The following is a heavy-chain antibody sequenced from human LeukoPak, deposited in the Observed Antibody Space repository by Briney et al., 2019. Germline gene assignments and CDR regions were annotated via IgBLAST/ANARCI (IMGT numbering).Heavy chain of an antibody. D-gene: IGHD3-16*01. CDR3: ARDYYDPGIDY. CDR2: INPSGGST. Sequence: GASVKVSCKASGGTFSSYAISWVRQAPGQGLEWMGIINPSGGSTSYAQKFQGRVTMTRDTSTSTVYMELSSLRSEDTAVYYCARDYYDPGIDYWGQGTLVTVSS. V-gene: IGHV1-46*01. J-gene: IGHJ4*02. CDR1: GGTFSSYA.